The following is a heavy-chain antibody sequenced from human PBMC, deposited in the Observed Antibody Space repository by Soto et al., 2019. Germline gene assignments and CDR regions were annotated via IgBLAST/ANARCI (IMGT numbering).Heavy chain of an antibody. CDR2: IYYSGST. CDR3: ARGGVVVPAAPNDYYYYYGMDV. J-gene: IGHJ6*02. D-gene: IGHD2-2*01. V-gene: IGHV4-31*02. Sequence: SETPSLTXTVSGGSISSGGYYWSWIRQHPGKGLEWIGYIYYSGSTYYNPSLKSRVTISVDTSKNQFSLKLSSVTAADTAVYYCARGGVVVPAAPNDYYYYYGMDVWGQGTTVTVSS. CDR1: GGSISSGGYY.